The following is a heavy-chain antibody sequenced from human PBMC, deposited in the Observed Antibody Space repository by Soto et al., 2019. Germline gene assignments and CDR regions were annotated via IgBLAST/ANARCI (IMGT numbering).Heavy chain of an antibody. CDR1: GASFSGYY. J-gene: IGHJ4*02. CDR2: IYYTGTT. Sequence: SDTLSLTCAVYGASFSGYYWTWIRQPPGKGLECIGYIYYTGTTNYNPSLKSRVTISVDTSRNQCSLRLTSVSAADTAVYYCARSDGYSGYDGLDYWGQGILVTVSS. V-gene: IGHV4-59*01. CDR3: ARSDGYSGYDGLDY. D-gene: IGHD5-12*01.